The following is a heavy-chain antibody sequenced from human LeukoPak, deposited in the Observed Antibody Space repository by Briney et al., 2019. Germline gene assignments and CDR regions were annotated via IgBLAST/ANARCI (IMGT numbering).Heavy chain of an antibody. CDR3: ARDVNSGYYRRGAFDI. CDR1: GFTFSSYA. D-gene: IGHD3-22*01. Sequence: GGSLRLSCAASGFTFSSYAMHWVRQAPGKGLEYVSAISSNGGSTYYANSVRGRFTISRDNSKNTLYLQMGSLRAEDMAVYYCARDVNSGYYRRGAFDIWGQGTMVTVSS. J-gene: IGHJ3*02. CDR2: ISSNGGST. V-gene: IGHV3-64*01.